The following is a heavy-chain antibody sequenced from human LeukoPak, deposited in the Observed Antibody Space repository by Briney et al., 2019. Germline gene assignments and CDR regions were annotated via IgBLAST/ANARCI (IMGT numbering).Heavy chain of an antibody. D-gene: IGHD6-19*01. J-gene: IGHJ6*02. CDR2: FDPEDGET. CDR1: GYTLTELS. V-gene: IGHV1-24*01. CDR3: ATDLKQWLVPSPLFYYYGMDV. Sequence: ASVKVSCKVSGYTLTELSMHWVRQAPGKGLEWMGGFDPEDGETIYAQKFQGRVTMTEDTSTDTAYMELSSLRSEDTAVYYCATDLKQWLVPSPLFYYYGMDVWGQGTTVTVSS.